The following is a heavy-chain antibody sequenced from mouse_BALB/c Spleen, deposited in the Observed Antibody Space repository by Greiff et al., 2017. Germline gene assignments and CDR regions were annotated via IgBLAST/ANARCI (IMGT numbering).Heavy chain of an antibody. CDR1: GFAFSSYD. Sequence: EVHLVESGGGLVKPGGSLKLSCAASGFAFSSYDMSWVRQTPEKRLEWVAYISSGGGSTYYPDTVKGRFTISRDNAKNTLYLQMSSLKSEDTAMYYCARGKDFDYWGQGTTLTVSS. J-gene: IGHJ2*01. V-gene: IGHV5-12-1*01. CDR3: ARGKDFDY. CDR2: ISSGGGST.